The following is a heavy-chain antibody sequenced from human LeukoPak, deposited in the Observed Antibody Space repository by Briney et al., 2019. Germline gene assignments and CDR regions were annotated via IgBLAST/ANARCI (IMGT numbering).Heavy chain of an antibody. CDR3: ARDSGPHCYHGMDV. CDR2: ISRSGNTI. J-gene: IGHJ6*02. V-gene: IGHV3-11*01. CDR1: GFTFSDYY. D-gene: IGHD3-16*02. Sequence: TGGSLRLSCAASGFTFSDYYMSWIRQAPGKGLEWVSYISRSGNTIYYADSVKGRFTISRDNAKSSLYLQMDSPRAEDRAVYYCARDSGPHCYHGMDVWGQGTTVTVSS.